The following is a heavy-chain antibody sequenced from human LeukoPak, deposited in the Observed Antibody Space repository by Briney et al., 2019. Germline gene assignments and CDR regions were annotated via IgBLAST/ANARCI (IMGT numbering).Heavy chain of an antibody. CDR2: IYYSGTT. CDR3: ARDWVRRYCSGGSCYYGMDV. J-gene: IGHJ6*02. Sequence: SQTLSLTCTVSGGSISSDGYYWTWIRQHPGKGLEWIGYIYYSGTTYYNPSLESRVTLSVDTSKNQFSLRLSSVTAADTAVYYCARDWVRRYCSGGSCYYGMDVWGQGTTVTVSS. D-gene: IGHD2-15*01. V-gene: IGHV4-31*03. CDR1: GGSISSDGYY.